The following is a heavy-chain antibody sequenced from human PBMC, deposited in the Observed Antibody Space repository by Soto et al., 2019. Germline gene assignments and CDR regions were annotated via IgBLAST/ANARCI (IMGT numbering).Heavy chain of an antibody. CDR2: IYYSGST. Sequence: SETLSLTCTVSGGSISSSSYYWGWIRQPPGKGLEWIGSIYYSGSTYYNPSLKSRVTISVDTSKNQFSLKLSSVTAADTAVYYCARQMETAMVTGRWGWLGPTNWFDPWGQGTLVTVSS. V-gene: IGHV4-39*01. D-gene: IGHD5-18*01. J-gene: IGHJ5*02. CDR1: GGSISSSSYY. CDR3: ARQMETAMVTGRWGWLGPTNWFDP.